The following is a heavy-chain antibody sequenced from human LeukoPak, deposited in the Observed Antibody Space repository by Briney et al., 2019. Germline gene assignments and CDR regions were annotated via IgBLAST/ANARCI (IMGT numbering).Heavy chain of an antibody. Sequence: GASVKVSCKASGYTFTGYYMHWVRQAPGQGLEWMGWINPNSGGTNYAQKFQGRVTMTRDTSISTAYMELSRLRSDDTAVYYCARGRGYDFPIEDPWGQGTLVTVSA. D-gene: IGHD5-12*01. V-gene: IGHV1-2*02. CDR1: GYTFTGYY. J-gene: IGHJ5*02. CDR3: ARGRGYDFPIEDP. CDR2: INPNSGGT.